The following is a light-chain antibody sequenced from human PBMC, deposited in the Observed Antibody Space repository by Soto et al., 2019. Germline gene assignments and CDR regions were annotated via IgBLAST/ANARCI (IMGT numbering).Light chain of an antibody. CDR2: AAS. Sequence: DIQMTQSPSSLSASVGDRVTITCRPSQSISSYVNWYQQEPGKAPKLLISAASRLQSGVPSRFSGSGSGTHFILTISSLQPEDFATYYCQHIHSIPITFGQGTRLEIK. J-gene: IGKJ5*01. CDR1: QSISSY. V-gene: IGKV1-39*01. CDR3: QHIHSIPIT.